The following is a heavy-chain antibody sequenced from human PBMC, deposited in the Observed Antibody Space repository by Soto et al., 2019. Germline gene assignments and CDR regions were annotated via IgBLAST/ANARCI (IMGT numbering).Heavy chain of an antibody. V-gene: IGHV1-46*01. D-gene: IGHD3-16*01. J-gene: IGHJ3*02. CDR2: INPSGGST. CDR3: ARGRSDDKVWGSYSLGHGAFDI. CDR1: GYTITSYY. Sequence: GASVKVSCKASGYTITSYYMHWVRRAPGQGLEWMGIINPSGGSTGYAQKFQGRATMSRDTSTSTVYMELSSLRSEDTAVYYCARGRSDDKVWGSYSLGHGAFDIWGQGTMVTVSS.